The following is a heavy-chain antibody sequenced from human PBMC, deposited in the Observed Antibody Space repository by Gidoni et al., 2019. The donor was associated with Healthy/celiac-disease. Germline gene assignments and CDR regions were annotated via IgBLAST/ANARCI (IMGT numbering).Heavy chain of an antibody. J-gene: IGHJ5*02. CDR1: GGPISSGGYY. CDR3: ASTPSSGYYYNWFDP. D-gene: IGHD3-22*01. CDR2: IYYSGST. V-gene: IGHV4-31*03. Sequence: QVQLQESGPGLVKPSQTLSLTCTVSGGPISSGGYYWSWIRQHPGKGLEWIGYIYYSGSTYYNPSLKSRVTISVDTSKNQFSLKLSSVTAADTAVYYCASTPSSGYYYNWFDPWDQGTLVTVSS.